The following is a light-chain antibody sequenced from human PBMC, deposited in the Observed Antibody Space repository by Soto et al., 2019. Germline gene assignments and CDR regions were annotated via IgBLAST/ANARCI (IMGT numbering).Light chain of an antibody. V-gene: IGKV3-11*01. CDR3: QQSNSFPLT. J-gene: IGKJ4*01. CDR1: PRVINY. Sequence: ILWPQPPSTMPSSPGERVSLYCRACPRVINYLAWSQKKPGQPPRLLIYGACNRAAGIPARFSGSGSGTDFTLTISSLEPEDFATYYCQQSNSFPLTPGGASEV. CDR2: GAC.